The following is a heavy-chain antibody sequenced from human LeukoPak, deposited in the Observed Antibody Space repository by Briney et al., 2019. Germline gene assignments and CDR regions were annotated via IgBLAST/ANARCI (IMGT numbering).Heavy chain of an antibody. CDR1: GFSFSGYS. D-gene: IGHD2-2*01. Sequence: GGSLRLSCAASGFSFSGYSINWVRQAPGKGLEWVSSISPSSSYIYYADSVKGRFTISRDNAKNSLYLQMNSLRAEDTAVYYCARSYCSSTSCLLDYWGQGSLVTVSS. CDR3: ARSYCSSTSCLLDY. V-gene: IGHV3-21*01. J-gene: IGHJ4*02. CDR2: ISPSSSYI.